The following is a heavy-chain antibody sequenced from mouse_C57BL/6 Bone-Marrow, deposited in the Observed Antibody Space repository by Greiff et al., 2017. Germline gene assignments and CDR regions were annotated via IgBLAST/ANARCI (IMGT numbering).Heavy chain of an antibody. J-gene: IGHJ3*01. CDR3: GGFGSRPFAY. Sequence: VQLQQPGAELVKPGASVKLSCKASGYTFTSYWMQWVKQRPGQGLEWIGEIDPSDSYTNYNQKFKGQVTLTVDTSSSTAYMQLSSLTSEDSAVYYGGGFGSRPFAYWGQGTLVTVSA. CDR1: GYTFTSYW. D-gene: IGHD1-1*01. CDR2: IDPSDSYT. V-gene: IGHV1-50*01.